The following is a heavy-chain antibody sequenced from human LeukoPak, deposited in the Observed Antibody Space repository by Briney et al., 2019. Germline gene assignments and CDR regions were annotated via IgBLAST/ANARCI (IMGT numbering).Heavy chain of an antibody. CDR2: IYHSGCT. J-gene: IGHJ5*02. CDR3: ARDRVGRGDNWFDP. V-gene: IGHV4-30-2*01. Sequence: PSQTLSLTCAVSGGSISSGGYSWSWIRQPPGKGLEWIGYIYHSGCTYYNPSLKSRVTISVDRSKNQFSLKLSSVTAADTAVYYCARDRVGRGDNWFDPWGQGTLVTVSS. CDR1: GGSISSGGYS. D-gene: IGHD2-15*01.